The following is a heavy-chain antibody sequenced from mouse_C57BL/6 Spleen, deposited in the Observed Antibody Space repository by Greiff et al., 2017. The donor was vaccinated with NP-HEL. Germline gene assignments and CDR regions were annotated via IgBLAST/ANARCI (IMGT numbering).Heavy chain of an antibody. D-gene: IGHD1-1*01. CDR2: VYPYNGGT. CDR1: GFTFTDYY. CDR3: ARGTTVVAKAPHWYFDV. Sequence: VQLKESGPVLVKPGPSVKISCKASGFTFTDYYMHWVKQSHGKSLEWIGLVYPYNGGTSYNQKFKGKATLTVDTSSSTAYMELNSLTSEDSAVYYCARGTTVVAKAPHWYFDVWGTGTTVTVSS. J-gene: IGHJ1*03. V-gene: IGHV1-36*01.